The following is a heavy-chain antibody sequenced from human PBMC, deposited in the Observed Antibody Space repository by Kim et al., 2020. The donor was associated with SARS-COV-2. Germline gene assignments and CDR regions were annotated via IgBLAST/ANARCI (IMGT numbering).Heavy chain of an antibody. J-gene: IGHJ5*02. V-gene: IGHV1-69*13. CDR1: GGTFSSYA. CDR3: ARSTISYGSGSYPPGWFDP. CDR2: IIPIFGTA. Sequence: SVKVSCKASGGTFSSYAISWVRQAPGQGLEWMGGIIPIFGTANYAQKFQGRVTITADESTSTAYMELSSLRSEDTAVYYCARSTISYGSGSYPPGWFDPWGQGTLVTVSS. D-gene: IGHD3-10*01.